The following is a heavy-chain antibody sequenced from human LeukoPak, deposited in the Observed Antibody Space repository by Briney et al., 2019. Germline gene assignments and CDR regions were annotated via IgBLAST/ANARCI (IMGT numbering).Heavy chain of an antibody. Sequence: VKVSCKASGGTFSSYAISWVRQAPGQGLEWMGGIIPIFGTANYAQKFQGGVTITTDESTSTAYMELSSLRSEDTAVYYCARARIMGATSPFDYWGQGTLVTVSS. J-gene: IGHJ4*02. D-gene: IGHD1-26*01. CDR3: ARARIMGATSPFDY. V-gene: IGHV1-69*13. CDR1: GGTFSSYA. CDR2: IIPIFGTA.